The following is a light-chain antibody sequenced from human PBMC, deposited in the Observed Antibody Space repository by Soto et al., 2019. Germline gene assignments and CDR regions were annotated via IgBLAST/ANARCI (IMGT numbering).Light chain of an antibody. CDR2: DAS. CDR3: QQYNSYSPT. V-gene: IGKV1-5*01. J-gene: IGKJ2*01. Sequence: DIQMTQSPSTLSASVGDRVTITCRASQSISSWLAWYQQKSGKAPKLLIYDASSLESGVPSRFSGSGSGTEFTLTISSLQPDDFATYHCQQYNSYSPTFGQGTKLEIK. CDR1: QSISSW.